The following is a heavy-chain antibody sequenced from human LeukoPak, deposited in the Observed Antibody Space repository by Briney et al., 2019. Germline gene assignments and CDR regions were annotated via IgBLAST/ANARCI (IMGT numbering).Heavy chain of an antibody. J-gene: IGHJ4*02. D-gene: IGHD5-12*01. V-gene: IGHV3-33*06. CDR2: IWDDGSNE. CDR3: AKALGVVATPFDS. CDR1: GFTFSNYG. Sequence: PGRNLRLSCAASGFTFSNYGMHWVRQAPGKGLEWVAVIWDDGSNEYYADSVKGRFTIFRDNRRNTLYLQMNSLRAEDTAVYSCAKALGVVATPFDSWGQGDLVSVSS.